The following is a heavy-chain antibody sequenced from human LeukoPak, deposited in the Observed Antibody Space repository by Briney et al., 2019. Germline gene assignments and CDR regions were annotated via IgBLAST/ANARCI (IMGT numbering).Heavy chain of an antibody. CDR2: VPYSGTT. CDR3: ARHIDSSGYPRLLDS. V-gene: IGHV4-39*01. Sequence: TASETLSLTCTVSGASISSTNYYWAWIRQPPGKGLGWIGSVPYSGTTYYNPSLDSRVTISVDTSESQFSLRLSSVTAADTAVYYCARHIDSSGYPRLLDSWGQGTLVTVSS. D-gene: IGHD3-22*01. J-gene: IGHJ4*02. CDR1: GASISSTNYY.